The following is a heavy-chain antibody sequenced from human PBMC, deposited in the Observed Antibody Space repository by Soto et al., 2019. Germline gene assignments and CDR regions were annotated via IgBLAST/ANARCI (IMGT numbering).Heavy chain of an antibody. CDR1: GGSISSGGYY. V-gene: IGHV4-31*03. D-gene: IGHD3-22*01. CDR3: ARHYDSRGYYFDY. Sequence: PSETLSLTCTVSGGSISSGGYYWNWIRQHPGKGLEWIGYIYYSGSTYYNPSLKSRVTISVDTSKNQFSLKLTSVTAADTAVYYCARHYDSRGYYFDYWGQGTLVTVSS. J-gene: IGHJ4*02. CDR2: IYYSGST.